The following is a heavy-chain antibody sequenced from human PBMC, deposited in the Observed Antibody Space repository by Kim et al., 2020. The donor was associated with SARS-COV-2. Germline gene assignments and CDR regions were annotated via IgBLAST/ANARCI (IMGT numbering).Heavy chain of an antibody. Sequence: GGSLRLSCSASGFTFSSYAMHWVRQAPGKGLEYVSGISSNGGSTYYADSVKGRFTISRDNSKNTLYLQMSSLRAEDTAVYYCVKDRIRGASPGYYFDYWGQGTLVTVSS. CDR3: VKDRIRGASPGYYFDY. V-gene: IGHV3-64D*09. CDR2: ISSNGGST. CDR1: GFTFSSYA. J-gene: IGHJ4*02.